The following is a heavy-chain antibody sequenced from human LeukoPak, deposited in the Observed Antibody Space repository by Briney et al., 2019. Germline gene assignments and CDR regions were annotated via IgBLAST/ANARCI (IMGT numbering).Heavy chain of an antibody. CDR1: GYSFTSYW. Sequence: KAGESLKISCKGSGYSFTSYWIGWVRQMPGKGLEWMGIIYPGDSDTRYSPSFQGQVTISADKSFSTAYLQWSSLKASDTAIYYCASSKSSGWYPFYFDFWGQGTLVTVSS. V-gene: IGHV5-51*01. CDR3: ASSKSSGWYPFYFDF. J-gene: IGHJ4*02. CDR2: IYPGDSDT. D-gene: IGHD6-13*01.